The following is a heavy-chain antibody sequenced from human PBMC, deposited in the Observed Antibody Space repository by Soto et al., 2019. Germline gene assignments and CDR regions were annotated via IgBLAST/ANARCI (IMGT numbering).Heavy chain of an antibody. CDR1: GYGFTTYW. V-gene: IGHV5-51*01. D-gene: IGHD6-13*01. Sequence: GESLKISCKASGYGFTTYWIAWVRQMPGKGLEWMGIIYPGDSDTKYSPSFQGQVTTSADKSISTAFLQWSSLKASDTAMYYCARHGAGFDYWGQGTLVTVSS. CDR2: IYPGDSDT. J-gene: IGHJ4*02. CDR3: ARHGAGFDY.